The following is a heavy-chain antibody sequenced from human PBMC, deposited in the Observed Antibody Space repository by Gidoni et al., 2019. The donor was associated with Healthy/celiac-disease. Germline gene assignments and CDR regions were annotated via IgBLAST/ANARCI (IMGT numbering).Heavy chain of an antibody. Sequence: EVQLVGSGGGLVQPGRSLRLSCTASGFTFGAYVLSWFRQAPGKGLEWVGFIRSKAYGGTTEYAASVKGRFTISRDDSKSIAFLQMNSLKTEDTAVYYCASSIMLTFGDRGGFDYWGQGTLVTVSS. J-gene: IGHJ4*02. D-gene: IGHD3-16*01. CDR2: IRSKAYGGTT. CDR3: ASSIMLTFGDRGGFDY. CDR1: GFTFGAYV. V-gene: IGHV3-49*03.